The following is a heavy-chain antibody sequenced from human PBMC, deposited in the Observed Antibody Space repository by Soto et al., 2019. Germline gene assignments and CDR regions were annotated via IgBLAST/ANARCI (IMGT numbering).Heavy chain of an antibody. CDR1: GFSLDDYA. J-gene: IGHJ4*02. CDR3: ANDLPTCTDGTAPVLND. CDR2: ISWNSGSI. Sequence: EVQLVESGGGLAQPGRSLRLSCAASGFSLDDYAMHWVRQAPGKGLEWVSGISWNSGSIGYAGSVKGRFTISRDNAKNSLYLLMNSLRADDTAFYDCANDLPTCTDGTAPVLNDWGPGTLVTVSS. V-gene: IGHV3-9*01. D-gene: IGHD2-2*01.